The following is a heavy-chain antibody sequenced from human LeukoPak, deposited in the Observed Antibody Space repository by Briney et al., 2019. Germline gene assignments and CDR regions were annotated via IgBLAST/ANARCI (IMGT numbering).Heavy chain of an antibody. CDR2: INHSGST. V-gene: IGHV4-34*01. J-gene: IGHJ4*02. Sequence: SETLSLTCAVYGGSFSGYYWSWIRQPPGKGLEWIGEINHSGSTNYNPSLKSRVTISVDTSKNQFSLKLSSVTAADTAVYYCARDRSYGSGTDWGQGTLVTVSS. D-gene: IGHD3-10*01. CDR1: GGSFSGYY. CDR3: ARDRSYGSGTD.